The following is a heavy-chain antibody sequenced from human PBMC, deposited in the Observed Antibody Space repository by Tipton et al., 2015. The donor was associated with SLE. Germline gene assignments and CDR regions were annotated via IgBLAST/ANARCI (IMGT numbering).Heavy chain of an antibody. CDR3: ARASYGDQFSIDY. V-gene: IGHV4-4*02. D-gene: IGHD2-21*02. CDR2: TYHSGTT. CDR1: GDSISSSHW. Sequence: TLSLTCAVFGDSISSSHWWTWVRQPPGKGLEWIVETYHSGTTNYNSSLKSRVTMSVDKSKNQFSLNLSSVTAADTALYYCARASYGDQFSIDYWGQGTLVSVSS. J-gene: IGHJ4*02.